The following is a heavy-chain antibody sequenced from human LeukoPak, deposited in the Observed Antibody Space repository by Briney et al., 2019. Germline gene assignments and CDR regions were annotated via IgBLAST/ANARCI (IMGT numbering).Heavy chain of an antibody. CDR1: GFTFTSYT. V-gene: IGHV3-21*01. Sequence: GGSLRLSCAASGFTFTSYTMNWVRQAPGKGLEWVSSISSSSSYIYYADSLKGRFTISRDNAKNSLYLQMNSLRAEDTAVYYCARRTATIGDAFDIWGQGTMVTVSS. CDR2: ISSSSSYI. CDR3: ARRTATIGDAFDI. D-gene: IGHD5-24*01. J-gene: IGHJ3*02.